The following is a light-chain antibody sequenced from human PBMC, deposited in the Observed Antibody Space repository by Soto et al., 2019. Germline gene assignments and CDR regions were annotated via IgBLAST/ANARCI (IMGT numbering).Light chain of an antibody. CDR3: QQYNNWPTWT. J-gene: IGKJ1*01. V-gene: IGKV3-15*01. Sequence: EIVMTQSPATLSVSPGERATLSCRASHSVSSNLAWYQQKPVQAPRLLSYGASTRAAGIPARFSGSGSGTEFTLTISSPQSEDFAVYYCQQYNNWPTWTLGQGTKVDIK. CDR2: GAS. CDR1: HSVSSN.